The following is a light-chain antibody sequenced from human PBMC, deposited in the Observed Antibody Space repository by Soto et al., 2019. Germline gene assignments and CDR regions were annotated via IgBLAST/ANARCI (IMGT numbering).Light chain of an antibody. Sequence: QSVLTQPPSVSGAPGQRVTISCTGSSSNIGAGYDVHWYQQLPGTAPKLLIYGNNNRPSGVPDRFSGSKSGTSASLAITGLQAEDEADYYCQSYDSSLSRAFGGGTKLTVL. CDR3: QSYDSSLSRA. CDR1: SSNIGAGYD. CDR2: GNN. J-gene: IGLJ2*01. V-gene: IGLV1-40*01.